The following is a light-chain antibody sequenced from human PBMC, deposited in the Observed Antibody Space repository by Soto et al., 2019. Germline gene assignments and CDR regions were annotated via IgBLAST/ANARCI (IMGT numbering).Light chain of an antibody. Sequence: DIQMTQSQSSVSASVGDRVTISCRASQGISSWLAWYQQKPGKAPSLLIYSASTLHSGVPSRFSGSGSVTDFTLTISSLQPEDFATYYCQQADNFPRPFGPGTKGDIK. CDR3: QQADNFPRP. J-gene: IGKJ3*01. V-gene: IGKV1-12*01. CDR1: QGISSW. CDR2: SAS.